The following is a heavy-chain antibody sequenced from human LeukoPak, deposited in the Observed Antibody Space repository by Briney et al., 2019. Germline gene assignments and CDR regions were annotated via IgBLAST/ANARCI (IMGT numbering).Heavy chain of an antibody. CDR3: ARGVNRANDF. CDR1: GFTFTSYW. J-gene: IGHJ4*02. D-gene: IGHD2-21*01. CDR2: IYPTDSDT. V-gene: IGHV5-51*01. Sequence: GESLRISCKGSGFTFTSYWIAWVRQMPGKGLEYMGIIYPTDSDTRYSPSFQGQVTISADRSISTAYLQWNTLKASGTAMYYCARGVNRANDFWGQGTLVTVSS.